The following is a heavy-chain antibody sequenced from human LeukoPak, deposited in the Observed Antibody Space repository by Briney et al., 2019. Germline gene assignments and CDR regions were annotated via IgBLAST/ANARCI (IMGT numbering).Heavy chain of an antibody. D-gene: IGHD6-19*01. CDR3: ATRIPVAGEYFPH. CDR2: IYYSGST. V-gene: IGHV4-39*01. J-gene: IGHJ1*01. CDR1: GGPTSSSSHY. Sequence: SETLSLTRTVSGGPTSSSSHYKGWIRQPPGKGLEWIGSIYYSGSTYYNPSLKSRVTISVDTSKNQFSLQLSSVTAADTAVYYCATRIPVAGEYFPHWDQGTLVTVSS.